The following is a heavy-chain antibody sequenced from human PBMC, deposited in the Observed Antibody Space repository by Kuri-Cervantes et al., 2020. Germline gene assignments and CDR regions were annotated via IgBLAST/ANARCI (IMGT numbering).Heavy chain of an antibody. D-gene: IGHD6-13*01. CDR2: IKSKTDGGTT. CDR3: VRSSSWTRPPNY. V-gene: IGHV3-15*05. Sequence: GESLKISCAASGFTFSNAWMSWVRQAPGKGLEWVGRIKSKTDGGTTDYAAPVKGRFTISRDNAKNSLYLQMNSLRAEDTALYYCVRSSSWTRPPNYWGQGTLVTVDS. CDR1: GFTFSNAW. J-gene: IGHJ4*02.